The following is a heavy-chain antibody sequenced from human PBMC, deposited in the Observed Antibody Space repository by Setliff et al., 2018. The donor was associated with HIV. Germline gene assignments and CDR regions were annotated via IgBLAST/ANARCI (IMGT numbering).Heavy chain of an antibody. D-gene: IGHD2-21*02. V-gene: IGHV1-69-2*01. CDR2: VDPQDGDT. J-gene: IGHJ2*01. Sequence: ASVKVSCKASGYTFTDYYIHWVQQAPGKGLEWVGRVDPQDGDTIYAEKFQARVTITADRSTDTSITTAYMELTDLKTDDTAVYYCAREPRGTAAYWYFDLWGRGTLVTVSS. CDR3: AREPRGTAAYWYFDL. CDR1: GYTFTDYY.